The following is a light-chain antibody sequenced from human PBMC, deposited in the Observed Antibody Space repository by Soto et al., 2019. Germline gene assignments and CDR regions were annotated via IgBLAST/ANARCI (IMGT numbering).Light chain of an antibody. CDR3: SSSTTGSTPVV. CDR2: DVS. J-gene: IGLJ2*01. CDR1: SSDVGGYNY. V-gene: IGLV2-14*01. Sequence: HSALTQPASVSGSPGQSITISCTGTSSDVGGYNYVSWYQQHPGKAPKFMIYDVSNRPSGVSDRFSGSKSGNTASLTISGLQAEDEADYYCSSSTTGSTPVVFGGGTKVTVL.